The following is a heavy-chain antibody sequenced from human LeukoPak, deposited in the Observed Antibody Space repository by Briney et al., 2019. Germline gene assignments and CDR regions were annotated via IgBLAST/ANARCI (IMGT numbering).Heavy chain of an antibody. V-gene: IGHV1-18*01. CDR2: ISAYNGNT. CDR1: GYTFTSYG. CDR3: ARDGGSSWYYFDY. Sequence: ASVKVSCKASGYTFTSYGISWVRQAPGQGLEWMGWISAYNGNTNYAQKFQGRVTITADKSTSTAYMELSSLRSEDTAVYYCARDGGSSWYYFDYWGQGTLVTVSS. D-gene: IGHD6-13*01. J-gene: IGHJ4*02.